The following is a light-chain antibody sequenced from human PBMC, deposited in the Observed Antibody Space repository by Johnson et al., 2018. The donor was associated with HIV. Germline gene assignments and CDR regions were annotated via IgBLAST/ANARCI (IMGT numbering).Light chain of an antibody. CDR3: GTWDTSLSASYV. V-gene: IGLV1-51*02. CDR2: ENH. Sequence: QPVLTQPPSLSAAPGHRVTISCSGSSSNIGNNYVSWYQQLPGTAPRLLVYENHRRPSGIPDRFSGSKSGTSATLDITVLQTGDEADYYCGTWDTSLSASYVFGTGTKVTVL. J-gene: IGLJ1*01. CDR1: SSNIGNNY.